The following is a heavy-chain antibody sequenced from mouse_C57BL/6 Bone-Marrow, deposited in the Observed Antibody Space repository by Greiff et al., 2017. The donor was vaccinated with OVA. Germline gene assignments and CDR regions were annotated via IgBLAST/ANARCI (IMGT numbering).Heavy chain of an antibody. CDR3: AFGNYLYAMDY. D-gene: IGHD5-5*01. CDR1: GYTFTSYW. Sequence: QVQLQQPGAELVKPGASVKLSCKASGYTFTSYWMPWVQQRPGQGLEWIGMIHPNSGSTNYNEKFKSKATLTVDKSSSTAYMQLSSLTTEDSAVDYCAFGNYLYAMDYWGQGTSVTVSS. V-gene: IGHV1-64*01. J-gene: IGHJ4*01. CDR2: IHPNSGST.